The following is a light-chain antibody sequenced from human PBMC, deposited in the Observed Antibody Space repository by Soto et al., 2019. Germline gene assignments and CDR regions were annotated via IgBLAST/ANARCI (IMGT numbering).Light chain of an antibody. V-gene: IGKV1-39*01. J-gene: IGKJ4*01. CDR2: LAS. CDR3: QQSLGNPRT. CDR1: QKINNF. Sequence: DIQMTQSPSSLSASVGDSVTITCRASQKINNFLNWYQQKPGKAPKLLIFLASTLESGVPSRFGGSGSGTDFTLSISSLQPEDSAIYYWQQSLGNPRTFGGGTKVEIQ.